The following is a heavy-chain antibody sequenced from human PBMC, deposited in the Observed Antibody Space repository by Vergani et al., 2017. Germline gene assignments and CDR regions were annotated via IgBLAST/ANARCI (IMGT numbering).Heavy chain of an antibody. J-gene: IGHJ4*01. CDR3: VKEKIDLGSYFFDS. D-gene: IGHD2/OR15-2a*01. V-gene: IGHV3-23*04. Sequence: VHLVESGGAVVQPGRSLRLSCEVSGFTFSSYSMHWVRQAPGKGLEWVSTISSDGGSTYYADSVKGRFSISRDNSKNTVFLQMHSLRAEDTAIYYCVKEKIDLGSYFFDSWGHGILVTVSS. CDR2: ISSDGGST. CDR1: GFTFSSYS.